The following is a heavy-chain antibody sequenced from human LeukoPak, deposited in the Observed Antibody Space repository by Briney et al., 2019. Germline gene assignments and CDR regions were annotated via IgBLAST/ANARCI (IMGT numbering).Heavy chain of an antibody. CDR1: GDIFNSYS. D-gene: IGHD1-26*01. CDR3: ARVGRSRGALPNFYYYMDV. V-gene: IGHV1-69*05. Sequence: SVRVSCKASGDIFNSYSVSWVRQAPGQGLEWMGGIIPMFGSTNYAQKLEGRVTITTDQSTTTVYMELTSLTSEDTAVYYCARVGRSRGALPNFYYYMDVWGKGTTVTVSS. CDR2: IIPMFGST. J-gene: IGHJ6*03.